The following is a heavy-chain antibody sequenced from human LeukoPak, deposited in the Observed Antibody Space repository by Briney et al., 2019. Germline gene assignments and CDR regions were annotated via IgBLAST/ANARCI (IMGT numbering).Heavy chain of an antibody. D-gene: IGHD2-2*02. V-gene: IGHV4-59*01. CDR2: IYYSGST. CDR3: ARASSIPSPLDY. J-gene: IGHJ4*02. CDR1: GGSISSYY. Sequence: PSETLSLTCTVSGGSISSYYWSWIRQPPGKGLEWIGYIYYSGSTNYNPSLKSRVTISVDTSKNQFSLKLSSVTAADTAVYYCARASSIPSPLDYWGQGTLVTVSS.